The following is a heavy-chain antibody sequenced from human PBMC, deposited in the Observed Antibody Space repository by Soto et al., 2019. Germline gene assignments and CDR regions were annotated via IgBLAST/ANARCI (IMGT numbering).Heavy chain of an antibody. CDR3: AKDSYSKSFPDY. D-gene: IGHD6-13*01. J-gene: IGHJ4*02. Sequence: GGTLRLSCAASGFTFSSYAMSWVRQAPGKGLEWVSAISGSGGSTYYADSVKGRFTISRDNSKNRLYLQMNSLRAEDTAVYYCAKDSYSKSFPDYWGQGSLVTVSS. CDR1: GFTFSSYA. V-gene: IGHV3-23*01. CDR2: ISGSGGST.